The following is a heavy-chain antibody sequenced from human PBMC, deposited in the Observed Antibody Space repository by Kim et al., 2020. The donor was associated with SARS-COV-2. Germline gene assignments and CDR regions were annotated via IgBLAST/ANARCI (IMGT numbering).Heavy chain of an antibody. V-gene: IGHV1-18*04. CDR3: ARDHPARSKRELYYYYGMDV. D-gene: IGHD1-26*01. J-gene: IGHJ6*02. Sequence: ASVKVSCKASGYTFTSYGISWVRQAPGQGLEGMGWISAYNGNTNYAQKLQGRVTMTTDTSTSTAYMELRSLRSDDTAVYYCARDHPARSKRELYYYYGMDVWGPGTTVTVSS. CDR2: ISAYNGNT. CDR1: GYTFTSYG.